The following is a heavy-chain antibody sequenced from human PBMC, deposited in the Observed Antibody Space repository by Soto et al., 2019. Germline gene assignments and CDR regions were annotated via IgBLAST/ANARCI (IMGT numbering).Heavy chain of an antibody. D-gene: IGHD3-16*02. CDR2: INHSGST. CDR3: ARGGKRIMITFGGVIAYGMDV. V-gene: IGHV4-34*01. CDR1: GGSFSGYY. Sequence: SETLSLTCAVYGGSFSGYYWSWIRQPPGKGLEWIGEINHSGSTNYNPSLKSRVTISVDTSKNQFSLKPSSVTAADTAVYYCARGGKRIMITFGGVIAYGMDVWGQGTTVTVSS. J-gene: IGHJ6*02.